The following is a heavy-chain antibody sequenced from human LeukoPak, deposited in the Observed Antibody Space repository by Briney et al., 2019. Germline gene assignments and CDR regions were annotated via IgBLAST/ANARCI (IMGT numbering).Heavy chain of an antibody. CDR3: ARVPPEVAAAYYYMDV. D-gene: IGHD6-13*01. J-gene: IGHJ6*03. CDR1: GYTFTSYG. CDR2: IIPIFGTA. V-gene: IGHV1-69*13. Sequence: ASVKVSCKASGYTFTSYGISWVRQAPGQGLEWMGGIIPIFGTANYAQKFQGRVTITADESTSTAYMELSSLRSEDTAVYYCARVPPEVAAAYYYMDVWGKGTTVTVSS.